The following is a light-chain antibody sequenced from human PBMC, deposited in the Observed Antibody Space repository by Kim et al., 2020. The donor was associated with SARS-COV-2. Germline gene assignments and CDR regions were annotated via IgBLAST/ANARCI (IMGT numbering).Light chain of an antibody. V-gene: IGLV3-19*01. CDR1: SLRSYY. CDR3: NSRDTNDIVL. J-gene: IGLJ2*01. CDR2: GKN. Sequence: SSELPQDPAVSVALGQTVRITCQVDSLRSYYATWYQQKPGQAPILLIYGKNNRPSGIPDRFSGSSSGNTASLTITGTQAGDEADYYCNSRDTNDIVLFGGGTQLTVL.